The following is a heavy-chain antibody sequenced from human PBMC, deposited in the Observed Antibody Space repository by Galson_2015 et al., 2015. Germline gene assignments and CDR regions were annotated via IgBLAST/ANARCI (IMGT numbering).Heavy chain of an antibody. CDR3: ARGGHYYDILTGYVLHS. J-gene: IGHJ4*02. D-gene: IGHD3-9*01. CDR2: ITPYSGDI. Sequence: SVKVSCKASGGTFSSYAISWVRQAPGQGLEWMGWITPYSGDIKYAQKFQGRVTMTTDTSTSTTYMELKSLRSDDTAVYYCARGGHYYDILTGYVLHSWGQGTLVTVSS. V-gene: IGHV1-18*01. CDR1: GGTFSSYA.